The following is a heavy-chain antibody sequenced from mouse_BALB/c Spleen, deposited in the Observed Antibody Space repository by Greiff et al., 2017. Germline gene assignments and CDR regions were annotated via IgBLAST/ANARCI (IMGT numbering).Heavy chain of an antibody. D-gene: IGHD1-1*01. J-gene: IGHJ2*01. CDR2: ISTYYGDA. CDR3: AREIYYGSSSDY. V-gene: IGHV1S137*01. Sequence: VQLQQSGAELVRPGVSVKISCKGSGYTFTDYAMHWVKQSHAKSLEWIGVISTYYGDASYNQKFKGKATMTVDKSSSTAYMELARLTSEDSAIYYCAREIYYGSSSDYWGQGTTLTVSS. CDR1: GYTFTDYA.